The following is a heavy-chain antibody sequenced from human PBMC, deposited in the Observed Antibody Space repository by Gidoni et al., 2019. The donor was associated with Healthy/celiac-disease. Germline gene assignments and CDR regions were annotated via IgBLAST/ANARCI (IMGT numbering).Heavy chain of an antibody. CDR3: ARSVARGWFDP. Sequence: QVQLVESGGGVVQPGRSLRLSCAASGFTFSSYGMHWVRQAPGKGLEWVAVIWYDGSNKYYADSVKGRFTISRDNSKNTLYLQMNSLRAEDTAVYYCARSVARGWFDPWGQGTLVTVSS. J-gene: IGHJ5*02. CDR1: GFTFSSYG. V-gene: IGHV3-33*01. D-gene: IGHD5-12*01. CDR2: IWYDGSNK.